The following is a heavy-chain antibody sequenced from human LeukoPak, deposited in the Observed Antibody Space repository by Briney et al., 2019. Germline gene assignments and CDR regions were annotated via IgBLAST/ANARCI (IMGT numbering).Heavy chain of an antibody. V-gene: IGHV1-46*01. J-gene: IGHJ4*02. Sequence: GASVKVSCKASGYTFTSYYMHWVRQAPGQGLEWMGIINPSGGSTSYAQKFQGRVTMTRDTSTSTVYMELSSLRSEDTAVYYCARGISFPGSSGYYLDYWGQGTLVTVSS. CDR2: INPSGGST. CDR3: ARGISFPGSSGYYLDY. D-gene: IGHD3-22*01. CDR1: GYTFTSYY.